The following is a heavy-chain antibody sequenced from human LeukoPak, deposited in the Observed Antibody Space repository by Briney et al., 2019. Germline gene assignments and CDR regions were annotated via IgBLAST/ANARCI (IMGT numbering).Heavy chain of an antibody. CDR1: GFTFSSYA. CDR3: AKAEGYDILTGLDY. V-gene: IGHV3-23*01. D-gene: IGHD3-9*01. Sequence: GGSLRLSCATSGFTFSSYAMSWVGQAPGKGLEWDSGIGASGGSTYYADSVKGRFTISRDNSKNTLYLQMNSLRTEDTAVYYCAKAEGYDILTGLDYWGQGTLVTVSS. CDR2: IGASGGST. J-gene: IGHJ4*02.